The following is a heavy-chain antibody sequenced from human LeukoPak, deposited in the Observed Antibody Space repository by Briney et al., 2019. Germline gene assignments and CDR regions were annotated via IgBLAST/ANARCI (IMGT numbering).Heavy chain of an antibody. J-gene: IGHJ3*02. CDR3: ARVRRRRVVPAAIGAFDI. CDR1: GGSFSGYY. V-gene: IGHV4-34*01. D-gene: IGHD2-2*01. CDR2: INHSGST. Sequence: PSETLSLTCAVYGGSFSGYYWSWIRQPPGKGLEWIGEINHSGSTNYSPSLKSRVTISVDTSKNQFSLKLSSVTAADTAVYYCARVRRRRVVPAAIGAFDIWGQGTMVTVSS.